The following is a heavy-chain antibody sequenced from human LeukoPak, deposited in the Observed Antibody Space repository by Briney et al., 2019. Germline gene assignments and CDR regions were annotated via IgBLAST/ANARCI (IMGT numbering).Heavy chain of an antibody. CDR3: ARDGEYYDILTGPPYFDY. D-gene: IGHD3-9*01. J-gene: IGHJ4*02. V-gene: IGHV1-18*01. CDR2: ISAYNGNT. Sequence: GASVKVSCKASGYTFTSYGISWVRQAPGQGLEWMGWISAYNGNTNYAQKLQGRVTMTTDTSTSTAYMELRSLRSDDTAVYYCARDGEYYDILTGPPYFDYWGQGTLVTVSS. CDR1: GYTFTSYG.